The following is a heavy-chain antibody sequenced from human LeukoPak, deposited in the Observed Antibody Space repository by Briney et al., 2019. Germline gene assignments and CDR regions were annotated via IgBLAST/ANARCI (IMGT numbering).Heavy chain of an antibody. CDR2: IYYSGST. CDR3: ARRMGGIDY. CDR1: GGSISSSSYY. J-gene: IGHJ4*02. Sequence: SGTLSLTCTVSGGSISSSSYYWGWIRQPPGKGLEWIGSIYYSGSTYYNPSLKSRVTISVDTSKNQFSLKLSSVTAADTAVYYCARRMGGIDYWGQGTLVTVSS. V-gene: IGHV4-39*01.